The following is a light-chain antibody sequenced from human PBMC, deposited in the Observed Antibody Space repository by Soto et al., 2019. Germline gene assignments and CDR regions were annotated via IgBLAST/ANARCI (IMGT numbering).Light chain of an antibody. CDR3: QQYNGYPLT. V-gene: IGKV1-5*03. J-gene: IGKJ4*01. CDR1: QSISSW. Sequence: DIQMTQSPSTLSASVGDTVTITCRASQSISSWLAWYQQKPGKAPNLLIYQASSLQGGVPSRFSGSGSGTDFTLTISSLQPDDFATYYCQQYNGYPLTFGGGTKVEIK. CDR2: QAS.